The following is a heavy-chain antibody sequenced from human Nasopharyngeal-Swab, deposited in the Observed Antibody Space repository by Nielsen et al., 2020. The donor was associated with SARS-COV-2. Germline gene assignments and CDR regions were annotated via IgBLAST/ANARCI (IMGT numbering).Heavy chain of an antibody. D-gene: IGHD3-10*01. CDR3: ARHLRRRGFYYYYYMDV. V-gene: IGHV5-10-1*01. Sequence: VRQLPGKGLGWVGRIVPRDSYTNYSPSFQGHVPISADQSISTAYLQWSSLKASDTAMYYCARHLRRRGFYYYYYMDVWGKGTTVTVSS. CDR2: IVPRDSYT. J-gene: IGHJ6*03.